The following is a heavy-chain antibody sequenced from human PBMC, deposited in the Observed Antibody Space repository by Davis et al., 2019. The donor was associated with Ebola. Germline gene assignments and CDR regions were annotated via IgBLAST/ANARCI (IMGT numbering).Heavy chain of an antibody. D-gene: IGHD1-26*01. CDR2: IYYSGST. V-gene: IGHV4-61*01. J-gene: IGHJ4*02. CDR1: GGSVSSGSYY. CDR3: ARDYSGSYHVS. Sequence: PSETLSLTCTVSGGSVSSGSYYWSWIRQPPGKGLEWIGYIYYSGSTNYNPSLKSRVTISVDTSKNQFSLKLSSVTAADTAVYYCARDYSGSYHVSWGQGTLVTVSS.